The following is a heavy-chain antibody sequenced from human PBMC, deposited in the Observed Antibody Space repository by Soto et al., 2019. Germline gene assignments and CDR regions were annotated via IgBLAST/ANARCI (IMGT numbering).Heavy chain of an antibody. CDR2: MYYSGST. V-gene: IGHV4-31*01. J-gene: IGHJ4*02. CDR1: GGSINSGGYY. Sequence: QVQLRESGPGLVKPSQTLSLTCTVSGGSINSGGYYWNWIRQHPGKGLEWIGYMYYSGSTYYNPFLMSLVIISADTSENHFSLKLSSVTAADTAVYFRARGYRQSGYSSSWVFDYWGQGTLVNVSS. D-gene: IGHD6-13*01. CDR3: ARGYRQSGYSSSWVFDY.